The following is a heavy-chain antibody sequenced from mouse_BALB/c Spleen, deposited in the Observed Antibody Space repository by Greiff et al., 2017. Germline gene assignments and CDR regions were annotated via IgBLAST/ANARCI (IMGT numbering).Heavy chain of an antibody. J-gene: IGHJ4*01. CDR1: GYTFTSYT. CDR3: AKGIYGNYDAMDY. D-gene: IGHD2-1*01. V-gene: IGHV1-4*01. Sequence: VKLMESGAELARPGASVKMSCKASGYTFTSYTMHWVKQRPGQGLEWIGYINPSSGYTNYNQKFKDKATLTADKSSSTAYMQLSSLTSEDSAVYYCAKGIYGNYDAMDYWGQGTSVTVSS. CDR2: INPSSGYT.